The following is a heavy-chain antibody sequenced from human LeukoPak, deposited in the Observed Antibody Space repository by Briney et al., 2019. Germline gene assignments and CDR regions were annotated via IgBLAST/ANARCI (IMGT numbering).Heavy chain of an antibody. CDR1: GFTFSSYS. Sequence: GGSLRLSCAASGFTFSSYSMNWVRQAPGKGLEWVSSISSSSYIYYVDSVKGRFTISRDNAKNSLYLQMNSLRAEDTAVYYCARESRAYGELGYWGQGTLVTVSS. CDR3: ARESRAYGELGY. J-gene: IGHJ4*02. CDR2: ISSSSYI. D-gene: IGHD3-10*01. V-gene: IGHV3-21*01.